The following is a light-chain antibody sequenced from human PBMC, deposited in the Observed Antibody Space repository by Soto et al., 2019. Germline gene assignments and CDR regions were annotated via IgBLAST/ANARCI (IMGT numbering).Light chain of an antibody. CDR1: QGISSY. J-gene: IGKJ1*01. V-gene: IGKV3-15*01. CDR3: HQYGTWPT. Sequence: VMKKSEDSLSVTPGERATLSFSTRQGISSYLAWYQQKPGQAPRLLIYGASTRATGIPVRFSGSGSGTEFTLTISSLRSEDFAVYYCHQYGTWPTFAQGTKVDIK. CDR2: GAS.